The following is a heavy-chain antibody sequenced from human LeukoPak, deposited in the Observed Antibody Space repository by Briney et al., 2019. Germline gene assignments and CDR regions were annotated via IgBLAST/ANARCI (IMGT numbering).Heavy chain of an antibody. D-gene: IGHD3-10*01. J-gene: IGHJ6*03. CDR1: GGSFSGYY. CDR2: INHSECT. V-gene: IGHV4-34*01. CDR3: ARGSRITMVRGVRNYYYYMDV. Sequence: PSETLSLTCAVYGGSFSGYYWSWIRQPPGKGLEWIGEINHSECTNYNPSLKSRVTISVDTSKNQFSLKLSSVTAADTAVYYCARGSRITMVRGVRNYYYYMDVWGKGTTVTVSS.